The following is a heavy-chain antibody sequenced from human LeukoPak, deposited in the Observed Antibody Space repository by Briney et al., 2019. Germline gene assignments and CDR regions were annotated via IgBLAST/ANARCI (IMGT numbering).Heavy chain of an antibody. Sequence: GGSLRLSCAVSGFTVSTYSMNWVRQAPGKGLEWDSSISSSSSYIYYVDSVKGRFTISRDNAKNSLYLQMNSLRAEDTAVYYCAKSFWWFGEFSPFDNWGQGTLVTVSS. CDR1: GFTVSTYS. CDR3: AKSFWWFGEFSPFDN. V-gene: IGHV3-21*01. CDR2: ISSSSSYI. J-gene: IGHJ4*02. D-gene: IGHD3-10*01.